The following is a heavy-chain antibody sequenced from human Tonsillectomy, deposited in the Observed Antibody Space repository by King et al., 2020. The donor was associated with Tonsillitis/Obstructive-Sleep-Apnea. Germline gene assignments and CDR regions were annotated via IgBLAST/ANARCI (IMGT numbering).Heavy chain of an antibody. J-gene: IGHJ4*02. D-gene: IGHD2-15*01. V-gene: IGHV1-46*01. CDR3: VRDDKDGRHLDY. Sequence: HVQLVESGAEVKKPGASVKVSCKASGDTFTRNYVHWVRQAPGQGLEWMGIINPSDGFTTYAQNFQGRVTMTRDTSTSTVNMELSSLRAEDTAVYYCVRDDKDGRHLDYWGQGSLVSVSS. CDR2: INPSDGFT. CDR1: GDTFTRNY.